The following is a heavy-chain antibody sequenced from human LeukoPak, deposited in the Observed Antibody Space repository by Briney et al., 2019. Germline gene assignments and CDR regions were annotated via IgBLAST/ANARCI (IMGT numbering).Heavy chain of an antibody. J-gene: IGHJ4*02. CDR1: GFTFSSYW. D-gene: IGHD3-16*01. CDR3: ARGGGRHVEY. CDR2: IKEDGSEK. Sequence: GGSLRLSCAASGFTFSSYWMSWGRQAPGKGLGWVSNIKEDGSEKNYADSVKGRCTISRDNAKNSLYLQMNILRAADTAVYYCARGGGRHVEYWGQGTLVTVSS. V-gene: IGHV3-7*05.